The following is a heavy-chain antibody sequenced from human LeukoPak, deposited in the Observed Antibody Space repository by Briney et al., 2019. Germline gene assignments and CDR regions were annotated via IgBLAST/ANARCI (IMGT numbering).Heavy chain of an antibody. V-gene: IGHV4-34*01. CDR2: INHSGST. D-gene: IGHD3-22*01. CDR3: ARGRSGYYRRAFDI. J-gene: IGHJ3*02. CDR1: GGSFSGYY. Sequence: PSETLSLTCAVYGGSFSGYYWSWIRQPPGKGLEWIGEINHSGSTNYNPSLKSRVTISVDTSKNQFSLKLSSVTAADTAVYYCARGRSGYYRRAFDIWGPGTMVTVSS.